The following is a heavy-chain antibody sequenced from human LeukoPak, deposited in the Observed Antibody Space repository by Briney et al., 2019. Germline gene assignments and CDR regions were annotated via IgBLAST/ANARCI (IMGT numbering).Heavy chain of an antibody. CDR2: ISGSGGST. J-gene: IGHJ6*03. D-gene: IGHD2-2*01. Sequence: GGSLRLSCAASGFTFSSYAMSWVRQAPGKGLEWVSAISGSGGSTYYADSVKGRFAVSRDNPKNTLYLQMNSLRAEDTAVYYCAKGHCSSTSYYYMDVWGKGTTVTVSS. V-gene: IGHV3-23*01. CDR3: AKGHCSSTSYYYMDV. CDR1: GFTFSSYA.